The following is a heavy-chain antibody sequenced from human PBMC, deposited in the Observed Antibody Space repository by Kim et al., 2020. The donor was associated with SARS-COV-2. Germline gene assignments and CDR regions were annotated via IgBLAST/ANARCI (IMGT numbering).Heavy chain of an antibody. CDR2: IWYDGSNK. V-gene: IGHV3-33*01. D-gene: IGHD3-10*01. J-gene: IGHJ4*02. Sequence: GGSLRLSCAASGFTFSSYGMHWVRQAPGKGLEWVAVIWYDGSNKYYADSVKGRFTISRDNSKNTLYLQMNSLRAEDTAVYYCARDREMATMVLDYWGQGTLVTVSS. CDR1: GFTFSSYG. CDR3: ARDREMATMVLDY.